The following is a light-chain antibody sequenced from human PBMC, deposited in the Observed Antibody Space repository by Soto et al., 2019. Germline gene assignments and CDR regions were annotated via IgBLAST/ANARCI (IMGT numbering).Light chain of an antibody. CDR3: QSYDSSLSGSGV. V-gene: IGLV1-40*01. J-gene: IGLJ1*01. CDR1: SSNIGAGYD. CDR2: ANT. Sequence: QSVLTQPPSVSGAPGQRVTICCTGSSSNIGAGYDVHWYQQLPGTAPKLLIYANTNRPSGVPDRFSGSQSGTSASLAITGLQAEDEADYYCQSYDSSLSGSGVFGTGTKLTVL.